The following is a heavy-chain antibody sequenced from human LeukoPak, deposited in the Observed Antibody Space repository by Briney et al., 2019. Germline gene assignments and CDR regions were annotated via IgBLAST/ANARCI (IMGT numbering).Heavy chain of an antibody. Sequence: PSETLSLTCTISGGSISSYYWSCIRQPAGKGLEWIGRIYTSGSTNYNPSLKSRVTMSVDTSKNQFSLKLSSVTAADTAVYYCARGFGVYYDSSGYYLSAFDIWGQGTMVTVSS. D-gene: IGHD3-22*01. V-gene: IGHV4-4*07. CDR1: GGSISSYY. J-gene: IGHJ3*02. CDR2: IYTSGST. CDR3: ARGFGVYYDSSGYYLSAFDI.